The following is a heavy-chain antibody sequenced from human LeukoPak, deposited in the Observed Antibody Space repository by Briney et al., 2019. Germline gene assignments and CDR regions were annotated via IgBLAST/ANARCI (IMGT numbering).Heavy chain of an antibody. CDR3: AREGTAGTNLNWFDP. CDR2: IYYSGST. J-gene: IGHJ5*02. Sequence: PSETLSLTCTVSGGSISSYSWSWIRQPPGKGLEWIGYIYYSGSTNFNPSLKSRVTISVDTSKNQFSLKLSSVTAADTAVYYCAREGTAGTNLNWFDPWGQGTLVTVSS. D-gene: IGHD1-1*01. CDR1: GGSISSYS. V-gene: IGHV4-59*01.